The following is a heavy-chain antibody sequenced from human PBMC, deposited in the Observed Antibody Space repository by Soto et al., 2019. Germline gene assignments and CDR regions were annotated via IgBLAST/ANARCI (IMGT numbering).Heavy chain of an antibody. J-gene: IGHJ6*03. CDR2: INPNSGGT. CDR1: EYTFTGYY. CDR3: ARGRGCSGGSCYGGGYYYYYMDV. D-gene: IGHD2-15*01. V-gene: IGHV1-2*04. Sequence: ASVKVSCKASEYTFTGYYMHWVRQAPGQGLEWMGWINPNSGGTNYAQKFQGWVTMTRDTSISTAYMELSRLRSDDTAVYYCARGRGCSGGSCYGGGYYYYYMDVWGKGTTVTVSS.